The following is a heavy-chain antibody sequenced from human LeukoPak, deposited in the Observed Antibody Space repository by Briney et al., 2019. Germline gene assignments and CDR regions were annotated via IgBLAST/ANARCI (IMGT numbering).Heavy chain of an antibody. V-gene: IGHV1-2*02. CDR2: INPDSGVT. Sequence: GASVKVSCKASGYTFTDYYIHWVRQAPGQGLEWMGWINPDSGVTNYVQDFQGRVTMTRDKSTGIAHMELSRLTSDDTAVYYCARQYCSSSNCYESDNWLDPWGQGTLVTVSS. J-gene: IGHJ5*02. CDR3: ARQYCSSSNCYESDNWLDP. CDR1: GYTFTDYY. D-gene: IGHD2-2*01.